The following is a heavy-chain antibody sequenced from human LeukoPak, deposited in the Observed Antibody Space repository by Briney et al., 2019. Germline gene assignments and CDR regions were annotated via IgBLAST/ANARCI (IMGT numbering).Heavy chain of an antibody. CDR1: EFTVSHNY. Sequence: GGSLRLSCAASEFTVSHNYMNWVRQAPGKGLEWVSYISSSGSTIYYADSVKGRFTISRDNAKNSLYLQTNSLRAEDTAVYYCARVRKYSGYYSWYFDLWGRGTLVTVSS. V-gene: IGHV3-11*04. CDR3: ARVRKYSGYYSWYFDL. J-gene: IGHJ2*01. CDR2: ISSSGSTI. D-gene: IGHD5-12*01.